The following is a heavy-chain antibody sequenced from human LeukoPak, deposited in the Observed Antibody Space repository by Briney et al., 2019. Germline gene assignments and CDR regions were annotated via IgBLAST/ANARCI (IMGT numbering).Heavy chain of an antibody. D-gene: IGHD3-10*02. V-gene: IGHV3-74*01. Sequence: GGSLRLSCAASGFTFSSYWMHWVRQAPGKGLVWVSRINSDGSSTSYADSVKGRFTISRDNAKNTLYLQMNSLRAGDTAVYYCAELGITMIGGVWGKGTTVTISS. CDR2: INSDGSST. CDR3: AELGITMIGGV. J-gene: IGHJ6*04. CDR1: GFTFSSYW.